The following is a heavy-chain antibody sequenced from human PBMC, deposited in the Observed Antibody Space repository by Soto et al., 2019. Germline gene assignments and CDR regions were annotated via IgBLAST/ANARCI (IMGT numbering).Heavy chain of an antibody. CDR3: ASDHSGPD. J-gene: IGHJ4*02. Sequence: HVLLVQSGPEVRKPGASVNVSCMASGDSFSKFGINWVRQAPGQGLEWMGWISGYSGQTNYAQKFQGRVTMTRDTSTTTAYMEMRTLRSDDTALYFCASDHSGPDWGQGTLVTVSS. D-gene: IGHD6-25*01. CDR1: GDSFSKFG. V-gene: IGHV1-18*01. CDR2: ISGYSGQT.